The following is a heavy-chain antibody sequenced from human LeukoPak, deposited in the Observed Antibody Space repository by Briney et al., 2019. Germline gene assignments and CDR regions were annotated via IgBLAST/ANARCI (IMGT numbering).Heavy chain of an antibody. CDR1: GGSISSYY. Sequence: SVTLSLTCTVSGGSISSYYWSWIRQPPGKGLEWIGYISNSVRDNYNPSLKSRVTISVDTSKNQFSLKLSSVTAADTAVYYCARQKYYDILTGYYKGGNYFDYWGQGTLVTVSS. CDR3: ARQKYYDILTGYYKGGNYFDY. D-gene: IGHD3-9*01. CDR2: ISNSVRD. J-gene: IGHJ4*02. V-gene: IGHV4-59*08.